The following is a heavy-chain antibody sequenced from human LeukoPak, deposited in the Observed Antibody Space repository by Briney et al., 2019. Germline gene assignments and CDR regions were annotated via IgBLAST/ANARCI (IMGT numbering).Heavy chain of an antibody. J-gene: IGHJ4*02. CDR1: GFTFSMFW. CDR3: ATHSDWRFDF. V-gene: IGHV3-7*01. CDR2: IKPDGSAA. Sequence: GGSLRLSCTDSGFTFSMFWMSWVRQAPGKGLEWLASIKPDGSAAIYVDSMKGRFTISRDNAKNSLYLHMNSLTVDDTAVYYCATHSDWRFDFWGQGTLVAVSS. D-gene: IGHD6-19*01.